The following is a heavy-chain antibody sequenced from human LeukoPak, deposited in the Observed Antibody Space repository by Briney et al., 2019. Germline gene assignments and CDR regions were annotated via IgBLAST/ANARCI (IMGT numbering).Heavy chain of an antibody. Sequence: PSETLSLTCTVSGGSISSYYWSWIRQPPGEGLEWIGYIYYSGSTNYNPSLKSRVTISVDTSKNQFSLKLSSVTAADTAVYYCARGGRPSDPFDYWGQGTLVTVSS. J-gene: IGHJ4*02. CDR2: IYYSGST. D-gene: IGHD3-16*01. CDR3: ARGGRPSDPFDY. CDR1: GGSISSYY. V-gene: IGHV4-59*01.